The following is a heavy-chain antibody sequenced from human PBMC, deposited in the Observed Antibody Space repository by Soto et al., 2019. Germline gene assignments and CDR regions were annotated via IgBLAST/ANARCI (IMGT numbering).Heavy chain of an antibody. D-gene: IGHD2-2*01. CDR3: ARAPGYCISTSCYWAGWFDP. Sequence: GGSLRLSCAASGFTFSSYGMHWVRQAPGKGLEWVAVIWYDGSNKYYADSVKGRFTISRDNSKNTLYLQMNSLRAEDTAVYYCARAPGYCISTSCYWAGWFDPWGQGT. CDR1: GFTFSSYG. CDR2: IWYDGSNK. V-gene: IGHV3-33*01. J-gene: IGHJ5*02.